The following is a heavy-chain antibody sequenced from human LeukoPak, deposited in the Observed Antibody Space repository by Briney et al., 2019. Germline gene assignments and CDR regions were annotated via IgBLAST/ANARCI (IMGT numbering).Heavy chain of an antibody. J-gene: IGHJ5*02. V-gene: IGHV1-69*05. CDR3: ARGGSSSWPFLDP. D-gene: IGHD6-13*01. CDR1: GGTFSSYA. CDR2: IIPIFGTA. Sequence: SVKVSCKASGGTFSSYAISWVRQAPAQGLEWMGGIIPIFGTANYAQKFQGRVTITTDESTSTAYMELSSLRSEDTAVYYCARGGSSSWPFLDPWGQGTLVTVSS.